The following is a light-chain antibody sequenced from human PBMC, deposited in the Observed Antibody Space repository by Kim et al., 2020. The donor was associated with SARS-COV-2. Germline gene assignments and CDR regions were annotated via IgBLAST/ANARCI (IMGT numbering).Light chain of an antibody. CDR3: QQAKSFPIT. J-gene: IGKJ5*01. V-gene: IGKV1-12*01. CDR1: QDINDR. Sequence: SASVGDRVTITWRASQDINDRLAWYQQKPGKAPKFLIDAASSLQSGVPSRFSGSGSGTEFTLTVSSLQPEDSATYYCQQAKSFPITFGRGTRLEI. CDR2: AAS.